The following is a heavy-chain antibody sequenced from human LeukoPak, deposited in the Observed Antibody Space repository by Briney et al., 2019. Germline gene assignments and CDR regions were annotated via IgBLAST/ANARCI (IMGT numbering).Heavy chain of an antibody. CDR1: GGSFSGYY. V-gene: IGHV4-34*01. J-gene: IGHJ4*02. Sequence: SETLSLTCAVHGGSFSGYYWSWIREPPGKGLEWIGEINHSGSTNYNPSLKSRVTISVDMSKNQFSLKLSSVTAADTAVYSCARGHIVVVPAASYLFDYWGQGTLVTVSS. CDR3: ARGHIVVVPAASYLFDY. D-gene: IGHD2-2*01. CDR2: INHSGST.